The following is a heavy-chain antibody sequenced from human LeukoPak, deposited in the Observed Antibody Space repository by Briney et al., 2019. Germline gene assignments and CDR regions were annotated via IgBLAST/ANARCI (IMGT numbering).Heavy chain of an antibody. CDR3: AREGVAAARDY. D-gene: IGHD6-13*01. J-gene: IGHJ4*02. Sequence: GGSLRLSCAVSGITFSDRWMTWVRQAPGKGLEWVSSISSSSSYIYYADSVKGRFTISRDNAKNPLYLQMNSLRAEDTAVYYCAREGVAAARDYWGQGTLVTVSS. CDR1: GITFSDRW. CDR2: ISSSSSYI. V-gene: IGHV3-21*01.